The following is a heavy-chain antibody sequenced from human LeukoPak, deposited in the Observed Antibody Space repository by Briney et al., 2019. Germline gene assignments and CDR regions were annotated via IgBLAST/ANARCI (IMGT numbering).Heavy chain of an antibody. Sequence: ASVKVSCKASAGTFSSYAISWVRQAPGQGLEWMGGIIPIFGTANYAQKFQGRVTITADESTRTAYMELSSLRSEDTAVYYCARDTRHRYCSSTSCYRGWLDPWGQGTLVTVSS. CDR3: ARDTRHRYCSSTSCYRGWLDP. CDR2: IIPIFGTA. CDR1: AGTFSSYA. J-gene: IGHJ5*02. V-gene: IGHV1-69*13. D-gene: IGHD2-2*01.